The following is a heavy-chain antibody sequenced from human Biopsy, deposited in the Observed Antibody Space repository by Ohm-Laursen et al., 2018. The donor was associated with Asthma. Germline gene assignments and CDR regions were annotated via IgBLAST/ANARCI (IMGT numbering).Heavy chain of an antibody. CDR3: ARTYYDFLTGQVNDAFAM. CDR2: ISAGNGNT. Sequence: ASVKVSCKASGYTFINYAIHWVRQAPGQRLEWMGWISAGNGNTKYSQRFQGRVTISRDTSASTAYMDLSSLRSEDTAVYYCARTYYDFLTGQVNDAFAMWGQGTMVTVSS. D-gene: IGHD3-9*01. CDR1: GYTFINYA. V-gene: IGHV1-3*01. J-gene: IGHJ3*02.